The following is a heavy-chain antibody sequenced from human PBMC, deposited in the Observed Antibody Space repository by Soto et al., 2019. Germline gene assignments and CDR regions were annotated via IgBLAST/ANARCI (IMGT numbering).Heavy chain of an antibody. V-gene: IGHV3-9*01. J-gene: IGHJ4*02. D-gene: IGHD2-15*01. CDR1: GFTFDDYA. CDR3: ANGGY. Sequence: GGSLRLSCAASGFTFDDYAMHWVRQAPGKGLEWVSGISWNSGSIGYADSVKGRFIISRDNAKNSLYLQMNSLRAEDTALYYCANGGYWGQGTLVTVSS. CDR2: ISWNSGSI.